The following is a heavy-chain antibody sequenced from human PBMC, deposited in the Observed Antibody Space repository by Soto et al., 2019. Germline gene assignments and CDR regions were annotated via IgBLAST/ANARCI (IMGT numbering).Heavy chain of an antibody. V-gene: IGHV3-7*01. D-gene: IGHD3-3*01. Sequence: GGSLRLSCAASGFTFSSYWMSWVRQAPGKGLEWVANIKQDGSEKYYVDSVKGRFTISRDNAKNSLYLQMNSLRAEDTAVYYCARDGVRYDFWSRYHFDYWGQGTLVTVSS. CDR2: IKQDGSEK. CDR1: GFTFSSYW. J-gene: IGHJ4*02. CDR3: ARDGVRYDFWSRYHFDY.